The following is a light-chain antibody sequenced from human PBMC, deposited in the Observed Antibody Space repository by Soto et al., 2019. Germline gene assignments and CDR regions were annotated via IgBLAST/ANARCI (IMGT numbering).Light chain of an antibody. CDR1: QSISSN. J-gene: IGKJ1*01. CDR2: DAS. V-gene: IGKV3-15*01. Sequence: EIVMTQSPATLSVSPGESATLSCRASQSISSNVAWYQQRPGQAPRLLIYDASTRATGITARFTGSGSGTEFALTISSLQSEDFAVYYCQRKWTFGQGTKVEFK. CDR3: QRKWT.